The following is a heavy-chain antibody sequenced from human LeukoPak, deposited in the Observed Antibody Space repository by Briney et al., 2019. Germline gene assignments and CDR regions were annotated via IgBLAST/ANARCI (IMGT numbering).Heavy chain of an antibody. Sequence: PGRSLRLSYAASGFTFDDYAMHWVRQAPGKGLEWVSGISWNSGSIGYADSVKGRFTISRDNAKNSLYLQMNSLRAEDTALYYCAKSPITMIVVDQSFDIWGQGTMVTVSS. CDR1: GFTFDDYA. D-gene: IGHD3-22*01. V-gene: IGHV3-9*01. J-gene: IGHJ3*02. CDR2: ISWNSGSI. CDR3: AKSPITMIVVDQSFDI.